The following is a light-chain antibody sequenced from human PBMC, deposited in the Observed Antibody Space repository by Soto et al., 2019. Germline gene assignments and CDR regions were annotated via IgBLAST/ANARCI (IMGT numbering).Light chain of an antibody. V-gene: IGKV1-13*02. CDR2: DAS. Sequence: IQLTQSPSSLSASVGDRVTIICRASQGISSDLAWYQQKPGKVPKLLIYDASALPRGVPSRFSGSGSGTKFTLTIASLQPDDFATYYCQQYETFSGTFGPGTKVDI. J-gene: IGKJ1*01. CDR3: QQYETFSGT. CDR1: QGISSD.